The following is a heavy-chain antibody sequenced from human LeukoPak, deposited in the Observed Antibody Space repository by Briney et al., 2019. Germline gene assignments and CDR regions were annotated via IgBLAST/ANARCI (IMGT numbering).Heavy chain of an antibody. CDR3: ARLWFGNWFDP. D-gene: IGHD3-10*01. Sequence: SETLSLTCTVSGGSISSSSYYWGWIRQPPGKGLEWIGNIYYTGSTYYNPSLKSRVTISVDTSKNQFSLKLSSVTAADTAVYYCARLWFGNWFDPWGQGTLVTVSS. CDR1: GGSISSSSYY. J-gene: IGHJ5*02. V-gene: IGHV4-39*01. CDR2: IYYTGST.